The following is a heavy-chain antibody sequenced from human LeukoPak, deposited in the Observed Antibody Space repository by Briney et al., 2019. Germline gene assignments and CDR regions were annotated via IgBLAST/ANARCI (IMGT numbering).Heavy chain of an antibody. D-gene: IGHD5-18*01. V-gene: IGHV4-61*01. Sequence: SETLSLTCTVSGGPISSSSYYWRWIRQPPGKGLEWIGYIYYSGSTNYNPSLKSRVTISVDTSKNQFSLKLSSVTAADTAVYYCARGGYSYGLYYFDYWGQGTLVTVSS. J-gene: IGHJ4*02. CDR1: GGPISSSSYY. CDR3: ARGGYSYGLYYFDY. CDR2: IYYSGST.